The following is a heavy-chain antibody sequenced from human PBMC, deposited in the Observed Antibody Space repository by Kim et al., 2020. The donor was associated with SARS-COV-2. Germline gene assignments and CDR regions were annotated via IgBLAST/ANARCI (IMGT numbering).Heavy chain of an antibody. CDR2: IYSGGST. Sequence: GGSMRLSCAASGFTVSSNYMSWVRQAPGKGLEWVSVIYSGGSTYYADSVKGRFTISRHNSKNTLYLQMNSLRAEDTAVYYCARADGDSPRGAFDIWGQGTMVTVSS. V-gene: IGHV3-53*04. CDR3: ARADGDSPRGAFDI. CDR1: GFTVSSNY. J-gene: IGHJ3*02. D-gene: IGHD4-17*01.